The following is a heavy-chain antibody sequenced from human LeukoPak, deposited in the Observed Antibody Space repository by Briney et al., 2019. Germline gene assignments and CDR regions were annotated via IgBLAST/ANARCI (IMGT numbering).Heavy chain of an antibody. Sequence: PSETLSLTCTVSGGSISSYYWSWIRQPPGKGLEWIGYIYYSGSTNYNPSLKSRVTISVDTSKNQFSLKLSSVTAADTAVYYCARDRRILELGNRGFDYWGQGTLVTVSS. D-gene: IGHD7-27*01. CDR3: ARDRRILELGNRGFDY. CDR1: GGSISSYY. CDR2: IYYSGST. V-gene: IGHV4-59*01. J-gene: IGHJ4*02.